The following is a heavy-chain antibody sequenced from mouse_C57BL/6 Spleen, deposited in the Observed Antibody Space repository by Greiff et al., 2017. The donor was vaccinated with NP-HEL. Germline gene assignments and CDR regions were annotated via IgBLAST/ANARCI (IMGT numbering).Heavy chain of an antibody. V-gene: IGHV1-69*01. CDR2: IDPSDNYT. Sequence: QVQLKQPGAELVMPGASVKLSCKASGYTFTSYWMHWVKQRPGQGLEWIGEIDPSDNYTNYNQKFKGKSTLTVDKSSSTAYMQLSSLTSEDSAVYYCARGRSFDYWGQGTTLTVSS. CDR1: GYTFTSYW. J-gene: IGHJ2*01. CDR3: ARGRSFDY.